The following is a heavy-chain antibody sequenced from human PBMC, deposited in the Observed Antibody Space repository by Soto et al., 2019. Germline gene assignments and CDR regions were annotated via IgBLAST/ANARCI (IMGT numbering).Heavy chain of an antibody. J-gene: IGHJ6*02. CDR1: GGTFSSYA. V-gene: IGHV1-69*06. CDR2: IIPIFGTA. Sequence: SVKVSCKASGGTFSSYAISWVRQAPGQGLEWMGGIIPIFGTANYAQKFQGRVTITADKSTSTAYMELSSLRSEDTAVYYCARDLYSGSYYYYYGMDIWGQGTTVTVSS. CDR3: ARDLYSGSYYYYYGMDI. D-gene: IGHD1-26*01.